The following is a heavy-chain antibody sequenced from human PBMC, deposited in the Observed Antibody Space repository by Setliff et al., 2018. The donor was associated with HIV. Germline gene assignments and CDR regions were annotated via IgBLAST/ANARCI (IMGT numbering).Heavy chain of an antibody. D-gene: IGHD5-12*01. Sequence: ASVKVSCKPSGYSVTNHYMRGVRQAPGQGLEWMGVINPTGGSTRNTQKFQGRVAMTRDTSTSTVYMELSSLRSEDTAVYYCASAGAWQRNALDIWGQGTMVTVSS. CDR1: GYSVTNHY. CDR2: INPTGGST. J-gene: IGHJ3*02. CDR3: ASAGAWQRNALDI. V-gene: IGHV1-46*01.